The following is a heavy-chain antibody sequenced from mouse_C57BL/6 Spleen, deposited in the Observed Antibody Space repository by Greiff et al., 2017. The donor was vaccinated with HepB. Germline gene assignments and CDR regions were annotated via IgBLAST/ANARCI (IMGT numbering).Heavy chain of an antibody. CDR1: GFTFSDYG. V-gene: IGHV5-17*01. Sequence: EVQLQESGGGLVKPGGSLKLSCAASGFTFSDYGMHWVRQAPEKGLEWVAYISSGSSTIYYADTVKGRFTISRDNAKNTLFLQMTSLRSEDTAMYYCARPTVVGMDYWGQGTSVTVSS. CDR3: ARPTVVGMDY. CDR2: ISSGSSTI. D-gene: IGHD1-1*01. J-gene: IGHJ4*01.